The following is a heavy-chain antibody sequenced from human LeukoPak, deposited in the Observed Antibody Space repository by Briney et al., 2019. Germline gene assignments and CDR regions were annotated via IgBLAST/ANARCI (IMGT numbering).Heavy chain of an antibody. Sequence: PSETLSLTCAVYGGSFSGYYWSWIRQPPGKGLEWIGEVNHSGSTNYNPSLKSRVTISVDTSKNQFSLKLSSVTAADTAVYYCARLVRGYSYGRISKYYYYMDVWGKGTTVTISS. D-gene: IGHD5-18*01. V-gene: IGHV4-34*01. J-gene: IGHJ6*03. CDR3: ARLVRGYSYGRISKYYYYMDV. CDR1: GGSFSGYY. CDR2: VNHSGST.